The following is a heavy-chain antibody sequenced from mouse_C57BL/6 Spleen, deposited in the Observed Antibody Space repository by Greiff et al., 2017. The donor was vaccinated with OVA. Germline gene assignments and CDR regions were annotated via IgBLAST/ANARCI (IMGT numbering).Heavy chain of an antibody. CDR3: ARYLRNRYFDV. V-gene: IGHV1-50*01. CDR2: IDPSDSYT. J-gene: IGHJ1*03. CDR1: GYTFTSYW. Sequence: VQLQQPGAELVKPGASVKLSCKASGYTFTSYWMQWVKQRPGQGLEWIGEIDPSDSYTNYNQKFKGKATLTVDTSSSTAYMQLSSLTSEDSAVYYCARYLRNRYFDVWGTGTTVTVSS. D-gene: IGHD5-1*01.